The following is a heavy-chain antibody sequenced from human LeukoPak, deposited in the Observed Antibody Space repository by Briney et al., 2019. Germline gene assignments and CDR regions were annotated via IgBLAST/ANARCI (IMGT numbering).Heavy chain of an antibody. D-gene: IGHD4-17*01. CDR1: GGSISSSSYY. Sequence: SETLFLTCTVSGGSISSSSYYWGWIRQPPGKGLEWIGSIYYSGSTYYNPSLKSRVTISVDTSKNQFSLKLSSVTAADTAVYYCARLSTVTTSFDYWGQGTLVTVSS. CDR2: IYYSGST. J-gene: IGHJ4*02. V-gene: IGHV4-39*07. CDR3: ARLSTVTTSFDY.